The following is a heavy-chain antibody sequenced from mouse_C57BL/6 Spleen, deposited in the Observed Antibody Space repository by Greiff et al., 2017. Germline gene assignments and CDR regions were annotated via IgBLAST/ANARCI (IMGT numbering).Heavy chain of an antibody. Sequence: QVQLQQSGAELVRPGTSVKLSCKASGYTFTSYWMHWVKQRPGQGLEWIGVIDPSDSYTNYNQKFKGKATLTVDTYSRTAYMQLSSLTSEYSAVYYCARVDGFYYGYDDGYSFDYWGQGTTLTVSS. CDR2: IDPSDSYT. D-gene: IGHD2-2*01. V-gene: IGHV1-59*01. CDR3: ARVDGFYYGYDDGYSFDY. J-gene: IGHJ2*01. CDR1: GYTFTSYW.